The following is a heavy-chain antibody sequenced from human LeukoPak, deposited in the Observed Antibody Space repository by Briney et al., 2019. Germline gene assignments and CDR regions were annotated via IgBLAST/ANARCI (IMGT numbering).Heavy chain of an antibody. CDR1: GFSFNTYG. CDR2: ISGSGDRT. CDR3: AKVRVHWWYFGL. D-gene: IGHD1-1*01. V-gene: IGHV3-23*01. J-gene: IGHJ2*01. Sequence: PGGSLRLSCAASGFSFNTYGMTWVRQAPGKGLEWVSAISGSGDRTFYADSVKRRFTVSRDSFKNTLSLQMNSLRAEDTAIYYCAKVRVHWWYFGLWGRGDLVTVSS.